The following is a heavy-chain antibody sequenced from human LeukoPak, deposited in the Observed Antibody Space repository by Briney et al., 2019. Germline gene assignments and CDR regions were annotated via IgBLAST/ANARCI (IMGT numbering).Heavy chain of an antibody. CDR3: ARDFTFDP. CDR2: MNPNSGNT. CDR1: GYTFTGYY. Sequence: ASVKVSCKASGYTFTGYYMHWVRQAPGQGLEWMGWMNPNSGNTGYAQKFQGRVTMTRNTSISTAYMELSSLRSEDTAVYYCARDFTFDPWGQGTLVTVSS. V-gene: IGHV1-8*02. J-gene: IGHJ5*02. D-gene: IGHD2/OR15-2a*01.